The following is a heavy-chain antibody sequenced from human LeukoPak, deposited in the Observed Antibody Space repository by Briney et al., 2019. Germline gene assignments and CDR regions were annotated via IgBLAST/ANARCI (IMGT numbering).Heavy chain of an antibody. CDR2: IYHSGTT. Sequence: SETLSLTCTVSAYSISSGYYWGWIRQPPGKGLEWIGSIYHSGTTSYNPSHKSRVTISEDTSKKQFSLKLTSVTAADTAVYYCARSGYSYGYDYWGQGTLVTVSS. D-gene: IGHD5-18*01. V-gene: IGHV4-38-2*02. J-gene: IGHJ4*02. CDR3: ARSGYSYGYDY. CDR1: AYSISSGYY.